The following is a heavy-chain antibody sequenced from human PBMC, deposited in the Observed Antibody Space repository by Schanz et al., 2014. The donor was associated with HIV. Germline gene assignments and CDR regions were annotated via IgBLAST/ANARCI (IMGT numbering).Heavy chain of an antibody. J-gene: IGHJ4*01. CDR3: GRGPNRPRRDQYGSSWYYFDY. D-gene: IGHD6-13*01. CDR2: ISSSSSTM. V-gene: IGHV3-48*02. Sequence: EVQLVESGGGLVQRGGSLRLSCVTSGFSLSTYGMNWVRQTPGEGLEWISYISSSSSTMYYADSVKGRFTISRDDAKNSLFLEMNSLRDEDTAVYYCGRGPNRPRRDQYGSSWYYFDYWGHGTLVTVSS. CDR1: GFSLSTYG.